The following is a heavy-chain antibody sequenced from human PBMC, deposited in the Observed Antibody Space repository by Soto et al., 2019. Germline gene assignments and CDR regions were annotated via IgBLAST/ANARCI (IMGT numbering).Heavy chain of an antibody. Sequence: EVQLVESGGGLIQPWWSLRISCSASGFTCTSYSMHWVRQAPGKGLDWVSHATVEGAHTTYSDSVRGRFIISRDNAKNTLYLQMNSLGTADTAVYYCASDVNWKLFEYWVQGIQVTVSS. CDR3: ASDVNWKLFEY. D-gene: IGHD1-20*01. V-gene: IGHV3-74*01. CDR1: GFTCTSYS. J-gene: IGHJ4*02. CDR2: ATVEGAHT.